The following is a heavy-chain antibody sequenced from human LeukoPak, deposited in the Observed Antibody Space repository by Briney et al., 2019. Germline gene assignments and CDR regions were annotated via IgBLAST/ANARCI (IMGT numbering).Heavy chain of an antibody. CDR2: IYTSGST. V-gene: IGHV4-61*02. Sequence: SETLSLTCTVSGGSISSGSYYWRWIRQPAGKGLEWIGRIYTSGSTNYNPSLKSRVTISVDTTKNQFSLKLSSVTAADTAWYYCARDYTYCGGDCYTDWGQGTLVTVSS. J-gene: IGHJ4*02. CDR3: ARDYTYCGGDCYTD. D-gene: IGHD2-21*02. CDR1: GGSISSGSYY.